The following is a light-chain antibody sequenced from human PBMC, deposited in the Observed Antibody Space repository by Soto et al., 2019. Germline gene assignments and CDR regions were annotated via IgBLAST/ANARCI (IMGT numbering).Light chain of an antibody. V-gene: IGKV1-5*01. CDR2: DAS. CDR1: QSISSW. Sequence: DIQMTQSPSTLSASVGYRVTITCRASQSISSWLAWYQQKPGKAPKLLIYDASILESGVPSRFSGSGSGTKFTLTISSLQPDDFATYYCQQYNSYSYTFGQGTKLEIK. J-gene: IGKJ2*01. CDR3: QQYNSYSYT.